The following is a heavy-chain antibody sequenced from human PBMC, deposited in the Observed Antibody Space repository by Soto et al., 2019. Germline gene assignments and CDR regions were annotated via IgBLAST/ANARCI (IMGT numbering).Heavy chain of an antibody. CDR3: ARGYLGYYYYGMDV. D-gene: IGHD2-2*02. CDR2: IHYGGNT. J-gene: IGHJ6*02. CDR1: GGSINNYY. V-gene: IGHV4-59*01. Sequence: QVQLQESGPGLVKPSETLSLTCTVSGGSINNYYWMWIRQPPGKGLEWIGYIHYGGNTNYNPSLKSRVTISVDTPKNHFSLKLTSVTAADTAVYYCARGYLGYYYYGMDVWGQGTTFTVSS.